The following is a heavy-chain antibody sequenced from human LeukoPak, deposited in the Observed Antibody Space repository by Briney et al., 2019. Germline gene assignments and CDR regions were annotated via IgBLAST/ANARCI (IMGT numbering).Heavy chain of an antibody. CDR3: ARDFRKRYSSGWSNYYYYYMGV. CDR2: IYISGSGST. J-gene: IGHJ6*03. V-gene: IGHV4-4*07. Sequence: PSETLSLTCTVSGGSISSYYWSWIRQPAGKGLEWIGRIYISGSGSTNYNPSLKSRVTMSVDTSKNQFSLKLSSVTAADTAVYYCARDFRKRYSSGWSNYYYYYMGVWGKGTTVTISS. D-gene: IGHD6-19*01. CDR1: GGSISSYY.